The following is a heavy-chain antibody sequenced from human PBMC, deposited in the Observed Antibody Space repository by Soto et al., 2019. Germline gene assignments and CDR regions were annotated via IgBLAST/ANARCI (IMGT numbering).Heavy chain of an antibody. CDR1: GYTFTSYD. D-gene: IGHD3-9*01. J-gene: IGHJ4*02. CDR2: MNPNSGNT. CDR3: ARLAYYDILTGPEIDY. V-gene: IGHV1-8*01. Sequence: ASVKVSCKASGYTFTSYDINWVRQATGQGLEWMGWMNPNSGNTGYAQKLQGRVTMTRNTSISTAYMELSSLRSEDTAVYYCARLAYYDILTGPEIDYWGQGTLVTVSS.